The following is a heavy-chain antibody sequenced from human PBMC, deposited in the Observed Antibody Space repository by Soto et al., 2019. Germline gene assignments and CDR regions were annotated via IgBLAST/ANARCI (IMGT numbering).Heavy chain of an antibody. CDR2: INPSGGIT. V-gene: IGHV1-46*01. Sequence: ASVKVSCKASGYTLTSYYLHWVRQAPGQGPEWLGIINPSGGITNDAQKFQDRVTMTSDTSTSTVYMELSSLRSEDTAVYYCARGISTTRYYYYYGMDVWGQGTTVTVSS. CDR3: ARGISTTRYYYYYGMDV. D-gene: IGHD2-2*01. CDR1: GYTLTSYY. J-gene: IGHJ6*02.